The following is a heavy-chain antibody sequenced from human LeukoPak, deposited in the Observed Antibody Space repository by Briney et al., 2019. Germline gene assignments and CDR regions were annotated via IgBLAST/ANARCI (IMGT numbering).Heavy chain of an antibody. D-gene: IGHD4-17*01. CDR2: IKGSGSYA. V-gene: IGHV3-23*01. CDR3: GRDPNGDYIGAFEF. J-gene: IGHJ3*01. Sequence: GGSLRLSCVGSDFTFANYAMTWVRLTPGKGLELVSSIKGSGSYAMYADSVSGRFTTSRDNSRNTIFLQMTSLRAEDTAIYYCGRDPNGDYIGAFEFWGLGTLVSVSS. CDR1: DFTFANYA.